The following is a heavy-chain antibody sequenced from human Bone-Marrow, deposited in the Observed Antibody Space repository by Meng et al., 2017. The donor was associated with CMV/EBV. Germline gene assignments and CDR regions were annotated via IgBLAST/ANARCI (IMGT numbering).Heavy chain of an antibody. J-gene: IGHJ6*02. CDR2: VYFNGNT. CDR1: GVSVTSGSYF. V-gene: IGHV4-61*01. D-gene: IGHD2-15*01. Sequence: SETLSLTCSVSGVSVTSGSYFWTWIRQPPGKGLEWIGYVYFNGNTKYNPSLGSRLTMSIDSSVIQFSLKLTSVTTADTAVYYISSEAWGVVGFGLDVWGQGTTVTVSS. CDR3: SSEAWGVVGFGLDV.